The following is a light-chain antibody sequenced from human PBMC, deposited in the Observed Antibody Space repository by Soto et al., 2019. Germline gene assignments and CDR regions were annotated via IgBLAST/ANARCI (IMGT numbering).Light chain of an antibody. V-gene: IGKV3-20*01. J-gene: IGKJ1*01. CDR3: QQYGSSPRT. CDR2: GAS. CDR1: QSVSSSY. Sequence: EIVLTQSPGALSLSPGERATLSCGASQSVSSSYLAWYQQKPGQAPRILIYGASTRATGIPDRFSGSGSGTVFTLTISRLEPEDFAVYYCQQYGSSPRTFGQGTKVEIK.